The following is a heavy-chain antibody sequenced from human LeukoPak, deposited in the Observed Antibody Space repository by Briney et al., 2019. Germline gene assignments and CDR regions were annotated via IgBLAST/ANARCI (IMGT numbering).Heavy chain of an antibody. Sequence: PGGSLRLSCAASGFTFSSYGMHWVRQAPGKGLEWVAVIWYDGSNKYYADSVKGRFTISRDNSKNTLYLQMNSLRAEDTAVYYCAKESFDYYDSSGYYPLDYWGQGTLVTVSS. J-gene: IGHJ4*02. CDR3: AKESFDYYDSSGYYPLDY. V-gene: IGHV3-33*06. CDR2: IWYDGSNK. CDR1: GFTFSSYG. D-gene: IGHD3-22*01.